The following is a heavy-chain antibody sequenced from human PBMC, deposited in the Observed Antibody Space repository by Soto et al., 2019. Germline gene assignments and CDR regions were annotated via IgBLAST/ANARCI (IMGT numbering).Heavy chain of an antibody. CDR1: GFTFSSYG. J-gene: IGHJ4*02. CDR3: AEDKVRRRGAAPLDS. Sequence: QVQLVESGGGVVQPGRSLRLSCAASGFTFSSYGMHWVRQAPGKGLEWVAVISYDGSNKYYADSVKGRFTISRDNSKNTLYLQMDSMRAEDTAVYYCAEDKVRRRGAAPLDSWGQGTLVIVSS. CDR2: ISYDGSNK. D-gene: IGHD6-6*01. V-gene: IGHV3-30*18.